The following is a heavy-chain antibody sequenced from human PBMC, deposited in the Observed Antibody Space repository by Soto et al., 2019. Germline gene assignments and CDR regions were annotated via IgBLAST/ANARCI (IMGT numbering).Heavy chain of an antibody. V-gene: IGHV1-24*01. CDR2: FDPEDGET. Sequence: ASVKVSCKVSGYTLTELSMHWVRQAPGKGLEWMGGFDPEDGETIYAQKFQGRVTMTEDTSTDTAYMELSSLRSEDTAVYYCATAAPDYDIWTGYRHFDYWGQGTLVTVSS. D-gene: IGHD3-9*01. CDR3: ATAAPDYDIWTGYRHFDY. J-gene: IGHJ4*02. CDR1: GYTLTELS.